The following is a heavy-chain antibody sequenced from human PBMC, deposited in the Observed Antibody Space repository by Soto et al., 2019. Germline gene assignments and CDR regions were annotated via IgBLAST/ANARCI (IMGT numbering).Heavy chain of an antibody. CDR1: GGTFSSYA. V-gene: IGHV1-69*13. CDR3: ARSIAVAGVDAFDI. J-gene: IGHJ3*02. CDR2: IIPIFGTA. Sequence: SVKVSCKASGGTFSSYAISWVRQAPGQGLEWMGGIIPIFGTANYAQKFQGRVTITADESTSTAYMELSSLRSEDTAVYYCARSIAVAGVDAFDIWGQGTMVTVSS. D-gene: IGHD6-19*01.